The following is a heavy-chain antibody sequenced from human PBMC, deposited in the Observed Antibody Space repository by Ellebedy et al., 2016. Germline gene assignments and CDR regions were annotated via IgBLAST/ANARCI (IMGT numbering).Heavy chain of an antibody. CDR1: GFTFSDYY. CDR3: AREKVVPAAIMGSDYYYMDV. D-gene: IGHD2-2*02. CDR2: ISSSGSTI. Sequence: GESLKISXAASGFTFSDYYMSWLRQAPGKGLEWVSYISSSGSTIYYAYSVKGRFTISRDNAKNSLYLQMNSLRADDTAVYYCAREKVVPAAIMGSDYYYMDVWGKGTTVTVSS. V-gene: IGHV3-11*01. J-gene: IGHJ6*03.